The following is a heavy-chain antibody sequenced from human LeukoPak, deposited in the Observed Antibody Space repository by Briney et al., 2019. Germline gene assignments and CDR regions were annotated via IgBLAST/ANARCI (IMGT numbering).Heavy chain of an antibody. V-gene: IGHV3-74*03. CDR2: ISDDGTTA. J-gene: IGHJ5*02. Sequence: GGSLRLSCVASGFTFTNYWMHWVRQAPGKGLVWVSRISDDGTTATYADSVKGRFTISRDNAKNTVYLQMNSLRPDDTGVYYCARDKAGYCGGGSCPWGQGTLVTVSS. CDR3: ARDKAGYCGGGSCP. CDR1: GFTFTNYW. D-gene: IGHD2-15*01.